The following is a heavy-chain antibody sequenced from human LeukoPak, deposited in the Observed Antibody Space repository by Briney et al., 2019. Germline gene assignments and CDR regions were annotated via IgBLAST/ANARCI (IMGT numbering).Heavy chain of an antibody. CDR3: AKDSGGYIGPYCSSTSCYKDV. V-gene: IGHV3-9*03. CDR1: GFTFDDYA. Sequence: GGSLRLPCAASGFTFDDYAMHWVRQAPGKCLEWVSGIRWNSGSIGYADSVKGRFTISRDNAKHSLYLQMNSLRAEDMALYYCAKDSGGYIGPYCSSTSCYKDVWGKGTTVTVSS. J-gene: IGHJ6*04. CDR2: IRWNSGSI. D-gene: IGHD2-2*02.